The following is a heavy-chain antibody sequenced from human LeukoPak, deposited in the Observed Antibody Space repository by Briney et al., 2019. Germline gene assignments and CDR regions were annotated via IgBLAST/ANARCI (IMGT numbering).Heavy chain of an antibody. CDR1: GGSISSSSSY. CDR3: ARGLRQQLVATQSIPPGYYYYYMDV. D-gene: IGHD6-13*01. V-gene: IGHV4-39*07. CDR2: IYYSGSS. Sequence: SETLSLTRSVSGGSISSSSSYWGWIRQPPGKGLEWIGSIYYSGSSYDNPALKSRVTISVDTSKNQFSLKLSSVTAADTAVYYCARGLRQQLVATQSIPPGYYYYYMDVWVKGTTVTISS. J-gene: IGHJ6*03.